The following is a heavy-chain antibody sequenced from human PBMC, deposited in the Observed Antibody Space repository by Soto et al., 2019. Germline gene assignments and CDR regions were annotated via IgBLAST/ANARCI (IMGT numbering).Heavy chain of an antibody. V-gene: IGHV3-33*01. CDR2: IWYDGSNK. Sequence: GGSLRLSCAASGFTFSSYGMHWVRQAPGKGLEWVAVIWYDGSNKYYADSVKGRFTISRDNSKNTLYLQMNSLRAEDTAVYYCARARNIVVVVAATLDYWGQGTLVTVSS. J-gene: IGHJ4*02. CDR1: GFTFSSYG. CDR3: ARARNIVVVVAATLDY. D-gene: IGHD2-15*01.